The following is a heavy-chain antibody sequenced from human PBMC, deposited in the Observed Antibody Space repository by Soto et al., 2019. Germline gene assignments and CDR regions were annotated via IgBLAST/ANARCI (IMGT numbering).Heavy chain of an antibody. Sequence: GGSLRLSCAASGFTFRTYGMHWVRQAPGKGLEWVSVIAYDGSNKYYADSVKGRFTISRDNSKNTLYLQMNSLRAEDTAVYYCARGGLSLRWPHFDYWGQGTLVTVSS. CDR2: IAYDGSNK. J-gene: IGHJ4*02. CDR3: ARGGLSLRWPHFDY. V-gene: IGHV3-30*03. D-gene: IGHD4-17*01. CDR1: GFTFRTYG.